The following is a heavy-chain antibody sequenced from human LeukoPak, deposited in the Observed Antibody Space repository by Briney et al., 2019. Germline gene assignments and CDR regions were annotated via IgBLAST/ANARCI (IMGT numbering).Heavy chain of an antibody. CDR2: IYTSGGT. Sequence: SQTLSLTCTVSGGSISSGSYYWSWIRQPAGKGLEWIGRIYTSGGTNYNPSLKSRVTISVDTSKNQFSLKLSSVTAADTAVYYCATYCSSTSCYTADAFDIWGQGTMVTVSS. D-gene: IGHD2-2*02. CDR1: GGSISSGSYY. J-gene: IGHJ3*02. V-gene: IGHV4-61*02. CDR3: ATYCSSTSCYTADAFDI.